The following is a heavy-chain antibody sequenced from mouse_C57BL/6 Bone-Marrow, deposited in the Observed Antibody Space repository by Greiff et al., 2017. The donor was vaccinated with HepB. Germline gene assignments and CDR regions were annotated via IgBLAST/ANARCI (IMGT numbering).Heavy chain of an antibody. Sequence: QVTLKVSGPGILQPSQTLSLTCSFSGFSLSTFGMGVGWIRQPSGMGLEWLAHIWWDDDKYYNPALKSRLTVSKDTSKNQEFLKIASVDTAETATYEGAGISDFYYGYDGDGMDYWGQGTSVTVSS. J-gene: IGHJ4*01. CDR3: AGISDFYYGYDGDGMDY. D-gene: IGHD2-2*01. CDR2: IWWDDDK. CDR1: GFSLSTFGMG. V-gene: IGHV8-8*01.